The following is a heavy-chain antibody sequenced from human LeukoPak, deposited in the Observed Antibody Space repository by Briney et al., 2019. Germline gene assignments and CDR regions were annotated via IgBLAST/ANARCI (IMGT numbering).Heavy chain of an antibody. V-gene: IGHV3-11*04. CDR1: GFTFSDYY. Sequence: NTGGSLRLSCAASGFTFSDYYMGWIRQAPGKGLEWVSYITNNGRKTYYADSVKGRFTISRDNSENTLYLQMNSLRAEDTAVYYCVRGERWLQLSFDYWGQGTLVTVSS. CDR3: VRGERWLQLSFDY. D-gene: IGHD5-24*01. J-gene: IGHJ4*02. CDR2: ITNNGRKT.